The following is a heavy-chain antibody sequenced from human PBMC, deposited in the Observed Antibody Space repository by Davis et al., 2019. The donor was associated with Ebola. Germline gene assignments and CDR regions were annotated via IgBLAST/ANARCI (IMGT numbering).Heavy chain of an antibody. V-gene: IGHV5-51*01. CDR3: ASLRRTITGMDDAFDI. Sequence: EWIGTIYSGDSATRYSPSLRGQVTISADKSIKTAFLQWSSLKASDTAMYYCASLRRTITGMDDAFDIWGQGTIVTVSS. D-gene: IGHD2-8*02. J-gene: IGHJ3*02. CDR2: IYSGDSAT.